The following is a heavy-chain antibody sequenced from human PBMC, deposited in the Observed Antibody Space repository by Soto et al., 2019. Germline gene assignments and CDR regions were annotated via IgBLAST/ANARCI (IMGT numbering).Heavy chain of an antibody. J-gene: IGHJ6*04. CDR2: INSDGTST. Sequence: GGSLRLSCAASGFTFSSYWMHWVRQAPGKGLVWVSRINSDGTSTTYADSEKGRFTISRDNAKNTLYLQMNSLRAEDTAVYYCARSGAFYYYHYMDVWGKGTTVTVAS. CDR1: GFTFSSYW. D-gene: IGHD3-16*01. V-gene: IGHV3-74*01. CDR3: ARSGAFYYYHYMDV.